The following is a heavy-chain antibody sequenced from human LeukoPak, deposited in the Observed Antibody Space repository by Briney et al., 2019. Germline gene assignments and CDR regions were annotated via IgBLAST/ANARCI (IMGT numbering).Heavy chain of an antibody. CDR2: INPSGGST. CDR1: GYTFTSYY. Sequence: ASVKVSCKASGYTFTSYYMHWVRQAPGQGLEWMGIINPSGGSTSYAQKFQGRVTMTRDMSTSTVYMELSSLRSEDTAVYYCARATGRYYYYMDVWGKGTTVTVSS. J-gene: IGHJ6*03. CDR3: ARATGRYYYYMDV. V-gene: IGHV1-46*01. D-gene: IGHD4-11*01.